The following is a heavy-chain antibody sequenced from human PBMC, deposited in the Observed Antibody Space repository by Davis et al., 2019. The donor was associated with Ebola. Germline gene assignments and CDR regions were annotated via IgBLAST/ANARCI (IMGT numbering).Heavy chain of an antibody. Sequence: ASVKVSCKASGYTFTSYGISWVRQAPGQGLEWMGWINPNSGGTNYAQKLQGRVTMTTDTSTSTAYMELRSLRSDDTAVYFCATRTHTNSDLDSWGQGALVTVSS. D-gene: IGHD3-3*01. CDR3: ATRTHTNSDLDS. J-gene: IGHJ4*02. CDR1: GYTFTSYG. V-gene: IGHV1-18*01. CDR2: INPNSGGT.